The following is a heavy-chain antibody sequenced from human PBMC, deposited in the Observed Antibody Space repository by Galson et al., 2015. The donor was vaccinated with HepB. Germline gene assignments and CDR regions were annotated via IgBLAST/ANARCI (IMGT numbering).Heavy chain of an antibody. CDR3: ATCRDGYHFGYFDS. CDR1: AGSISSGDYY. Sequence: TLSLTCTVSAGSISSGDYYWSWIRQSPGQDLEWIGNIYYSGSTHYNPSLNSRLIISVDTSKNQYSLKLSAVTAADTAVYYCATCRDGYHFGYFDSWGQGTLVTVSP. CDR2: IYYSGST. D-gene: IGHD5-24*01. J-gene: IGHJ4*02. V-gene: IGHV4-30-4*01.